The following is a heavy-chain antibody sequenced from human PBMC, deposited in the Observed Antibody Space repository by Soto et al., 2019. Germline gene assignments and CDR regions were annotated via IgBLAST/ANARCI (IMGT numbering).Heavy chain of an antibody. CDR2: IYYSGNT. CDR1: GGSISYYY. J-gene: IGHJ4*02. V-gene: IGHV4-59*01. Sequence: SQTLSLTCTVSGGSISYYYWGWIRQPPGKGLEWIGSIYYSGNTHYNPSLKSRVTISVDTSMNQFSLNLDSVTAVDSAVYYCVRGGYVHAFDYWGQGALVTVSS. CDR3: VRGGYVHAFDY. D-gene: IGHD5-12*01.